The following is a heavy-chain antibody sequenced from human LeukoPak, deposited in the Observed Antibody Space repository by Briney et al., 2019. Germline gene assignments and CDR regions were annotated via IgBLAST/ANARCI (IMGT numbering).Heavy chain of an antibody. CDR2: ISGSGGST. J-gene: IGHJ4*02. CDR1: GFTFSSYA. D-gene: IGHD3-10*01. Sequence: GGSLRLSCAASGFTFSSYAMSWVRQAPGKGLERVSAISGSGGSTYYADSVKGRFTISRDNSKNTLYLQMNSLRAEDTAVYYCAKDPRPWFGELPETGFDYWGQGTLVTVSS. V-gene: IGHV3-23*01. CDR3: AKDPRPWFGELPETGFDY.